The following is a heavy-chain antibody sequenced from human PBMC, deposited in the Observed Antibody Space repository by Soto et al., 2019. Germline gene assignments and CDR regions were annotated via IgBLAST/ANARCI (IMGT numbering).Heavy chain of an antibody. J-gene: IGHJ3*02. D-gene: IGHD3-22*01. CDR3: AREGYYYDSSGYRTSGAFDI. V-gene: IGHV4-30-4*01. Sequence: SETLSLTCTVSGGSISSGDYYWSWIRQPPGKGLEWIGYIYYSGSTYYNPSLKSRVTISVDTSKNQFSLKLSSVTAADTAVYYCAREGYYYDSSGYRTSGAFDIWGQGTMVT. CDR2: IYYSGST. CDR1: GGSISSGDYY.